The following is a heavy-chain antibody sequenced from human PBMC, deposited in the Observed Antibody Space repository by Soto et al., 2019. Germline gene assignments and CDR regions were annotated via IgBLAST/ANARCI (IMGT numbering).Heavy chain of an antibody. V-gene: IGHV1-3*01. J-gene: IGHJ3*02. CDR1: GYTFTSYA. D-gene: IGHD3-3*01. CDR2: INAGNGNT. Sequence: GASVKVSCKASGYTFTSYAMHWVRQAPGQRLEWMGWINAGNGNTKYSQKFQGRVTITRDTSASTAYMELSSLRSEDTAVYYCARDVAKVRFLERGAFDIWGQGTMVTVSS. CDR3: ARDVAKVRFLERGAFDI.